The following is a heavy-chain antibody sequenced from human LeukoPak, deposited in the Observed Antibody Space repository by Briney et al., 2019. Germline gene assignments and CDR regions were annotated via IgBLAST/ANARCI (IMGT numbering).Heavy chain of an antibody. V-gene: IGHV3-23*01. CDR2: MCGSAGCT. CDR3: AKHGEAFCDSKTDY. Sequence: HTGGSLRLSCAASGFTFNIYAMSWVRLAPGKGLQWVASMCGSAGCTYYEDSVRGRFTISRDNSKNILYLQMNSLRAEDTAIYYCAKHGEAFCDSKTDYWGQGTLVTVSS. CDR1: GFTFNIYA. D-gene: IGHD3-10*01. J-gene: IGHJ4*02.